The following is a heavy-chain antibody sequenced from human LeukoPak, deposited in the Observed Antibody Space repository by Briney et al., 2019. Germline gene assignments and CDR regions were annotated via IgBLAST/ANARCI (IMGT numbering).Heavy chain of an antibody. CDR1: GFTFSSYA. CDR2: ISFDGSST. V-gene: IGHV3-30*03. CDR3: ARDGRPGLNYHYHYGLDV. Sequence: PGGSLRLSCAASGFTFSSYAMSWVRQAPGKGLEWVALISFDGSSTYYVDSVKGRFTLSRDNSKNTLYLQMNSLRAEDTAVYYCARDGRPGLNYHYHYGLDVWGQGTTVTVAS. D-gene: IGHD3-10*01. J-gene: IGHJ6*02.